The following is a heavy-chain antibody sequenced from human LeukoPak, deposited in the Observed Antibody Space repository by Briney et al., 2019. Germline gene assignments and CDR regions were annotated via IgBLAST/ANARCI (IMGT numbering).Heavy chain of an antibody. V-gene: IGHV1-18*01. CDR1: GYTFTSYG. CDR2: ISPYNGNT. J-gene: IGHJ6*02. Sequence: GASVKVSCKASGYTFTSYGLSWVRQAPGQGLEWMGWISPYNGNTNYAQKYQGRVTMTTDTSTSTAYMELRSLRSDDTAVYYCARGLSMVRGVIFYYGMDVWSQGTTVTVSS. CDR3: ARGLSMVRGVIFYYGMDV. D-gene: IGHD3-10*01.